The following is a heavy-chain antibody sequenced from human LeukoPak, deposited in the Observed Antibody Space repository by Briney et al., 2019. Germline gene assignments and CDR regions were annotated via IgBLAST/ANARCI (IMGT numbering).Heavy chain of an antibody. V-gene: IGHV3-23*01. CDR1: GFTFSSYG. CDR3: AKAAPALGYCSGGSCYPFDY. J-gene: IGHJ4*02. Sequence: GRSLRFSCAASGFTFSSYGMHWVRQAPGKGLEWVSAISGSGGGTYYADSVKGRFTISRDNSKNTLYLQMNSLRAEDTAVYYCAKAAPALGYCSGGSCYPFDYWGQGTLVTVSS. CDR2: ISGSGGGT. D-gene: IGHD2-15*01.